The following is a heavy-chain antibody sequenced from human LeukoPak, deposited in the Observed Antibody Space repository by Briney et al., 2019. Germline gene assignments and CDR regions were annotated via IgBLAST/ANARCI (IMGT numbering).Heavy chain of an antibody. V-gene: IGHV4-39*07. CDR3: ARGNSNPYRRRVFDI. J-gene: IGHJ3*02. CDR1: GGSISSSSYY. Sequence: SETLSLTCTVSGGSISSSSYYWGWIRQPPGKGLEWIGSIYYSGSTYYNPSLKSRVTISVDTSKNQFSLKLSSVTAADTAVYYCARGNSNPYRRRVFDIWGQGTMVTVSS. CDR2: IYYSGST. D-gene: IGHD4-11*01.